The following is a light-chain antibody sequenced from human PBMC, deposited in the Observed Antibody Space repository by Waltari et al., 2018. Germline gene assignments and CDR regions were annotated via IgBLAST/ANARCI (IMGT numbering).Light chain of an antibody. J-gene: IGKJ1*01. CDR2: AAS. CDR1: QSIGKY. CDR3: QNHERLPAT. Sequence: EIVLTQSPGTLSLSPGDRATLSCRASQSIGKYLVWYQQKPGQAPRLLIYAASSRATGVPDRFSGSGSVTDFSLTISRLEPEDFAVYYCQNHERLPATFGQGTKVEIK. V-gene: IGKV3-20*01.